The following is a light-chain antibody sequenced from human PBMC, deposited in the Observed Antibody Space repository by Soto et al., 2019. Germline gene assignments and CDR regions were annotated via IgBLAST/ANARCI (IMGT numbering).Light chain of an antibody. CDR1: QGISSA. Sequence: AIQLTQSPSSLSASVGDRVTITCRASQGISSALAWYQQKPGKSPNLLIYDVSSLESGVPSRFSGSGSGTDFTLTISSLQPEDFATYYCQQFNTYPALTFGGGTKVDNK. J-gene: IGKJ4*01. CDR2: DVS. V-gene: IGKV1-13*02. CDR3: QQFNTYPALT.